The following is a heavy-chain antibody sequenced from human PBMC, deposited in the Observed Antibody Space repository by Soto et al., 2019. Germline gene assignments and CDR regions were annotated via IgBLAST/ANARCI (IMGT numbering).Heavy chain of an antibody. V-gene: IGHV3-48*02. Sequence: EVQLVASGGGLVQPGGSLRLSCAASGFTFSSYSMNWVRQAPGKGLEWVSYISSSSSTIYYADSVKGRFTISRDNAKNALYLQMNSLRDEDTAVYDCASLAAAAYYYYGIDVSGRGATVTVSS. CDR2: ISSSSSTI. J-gene: IGHJ6*02. CDR1: GFTFSSYS. D-gene: IGHD6-13*01. CDR3: ASLAAAAYYYYGIDV.